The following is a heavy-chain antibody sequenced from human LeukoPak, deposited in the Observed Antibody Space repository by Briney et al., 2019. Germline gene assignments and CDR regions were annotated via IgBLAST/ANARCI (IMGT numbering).Heavy chain of an antibody. CDR1: GFTFRSYG. V-gene: IGHV3-30*02. Sequence: GGSLRLSCAASGFTFRSYGMYWVRQAPGKGLEWVALIQYDGTNKYYADSVKGRFTISRDNSKNTLYLQMNSLRAEDTAVYYCAKDGIFFHYYDSSGYSHLDSWGQGTLVTVSS. J-gene: IGHJ4*02. CDR2: IQYDGTNK. D-gene: IGHD3-22*01. CDR3: AKDGIFFHYYDSSGYSHLDS.